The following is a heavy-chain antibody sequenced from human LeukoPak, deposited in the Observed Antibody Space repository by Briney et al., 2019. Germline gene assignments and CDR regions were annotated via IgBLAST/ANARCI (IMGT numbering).Heavy chain of an antibody. CDR3: ARVPNWNNAFDI. Sequence: GASVKVSCKASGYTFTGYYMHWVRQAPGQGLEWMGWINLNNGRINYAQNFQGRVTMTRDTSISTAYMELSSLTSDDTALYYCARVPNWNNAFDIWGQGTMVTVSS. V-gene: IGHV1-2*02. CDR1: GYTFTGYY. CDR2: INLNNGRI. D-gene: IGHD1-20*01. J-gene: IGHJ3*02.